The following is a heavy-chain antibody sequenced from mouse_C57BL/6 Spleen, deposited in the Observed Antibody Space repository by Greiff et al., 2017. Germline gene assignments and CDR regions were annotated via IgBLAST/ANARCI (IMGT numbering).Heavy chain of an antibody. CDR1: GYAFSSSW. D-gene: IGHD1-1*01. Sequence: QVQLKQSGAELVRPGASVKISCKASGYAFSSSWMNWVKQRPGKGLEWIGRIYPGDGDTNYNGKFKGKATLTADKSSSTAYMQLSSLTSEDSAVYFCARGNYYGSRDWYFDVWGTGTTVTVSS. CDR2: IYPGDGDT. J-gene: IGHJ1*03. V-gene: IGHV1-82*01. CDR3: ARGNYYGSRDWYFDV.